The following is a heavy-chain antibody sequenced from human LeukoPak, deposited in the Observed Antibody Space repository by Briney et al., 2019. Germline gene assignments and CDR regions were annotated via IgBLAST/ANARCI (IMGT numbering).Heavy chain of an antibody. CDR3: ARGVYIAAAQYGY. CDR2: IYYSGTT. V-gene: IGHV4-59*01. Sequence: SETLSLTCTVSGGSISSYYWSWIRQPPGKGLEWIGYIYYSGTTNYNPSLKSRVTISVDTSKNQFSLKLSSVTAADTAVNYCARGVYIAAAQYGYWGQGTLVTVSS. J-gene: IGHJ4*02. CDR1: GGSISSYY. D-gene: IGHD6-13*01.